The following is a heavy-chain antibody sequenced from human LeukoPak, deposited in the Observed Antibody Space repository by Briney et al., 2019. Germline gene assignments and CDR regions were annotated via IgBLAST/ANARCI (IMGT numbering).Heavy chain of an antibody. V-gene: IGHV3-23*01. CDR1: GFTFSGYA. Sequence: PGGSLRLSCAVSGFTFSGYATNWVRQAPGKGLEWVSTICDSGGSTYYADSVKGRFTISRDNSKNTLYLQMSSLRAEDTAVYFCAKGRGLHCGVDCYSDCWGQGTLVTVSS. D-gene: IGHD2-21*02. J-gene: IGHJ4*02. CDR2: ICDSGGST. CDR3: AKGRGLHCGVDCYSDC.